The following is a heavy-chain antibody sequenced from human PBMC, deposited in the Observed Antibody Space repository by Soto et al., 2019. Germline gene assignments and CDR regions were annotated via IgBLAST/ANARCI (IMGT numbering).Heavy chain of an antibody. V-gene: IGHV1-46*01. CDR1: GYTFTSYY. CDR3: ARDREHFGYSSGFDY. J-gene: IGHJ4*02. D-gene: IGHD6-19*01. Sequence: ASVKVSCKASGYTFTSYYMHWVRQAPGQGLEWMGIINPSGGSTSYAQKFQGRVTMTRDTSTSTVYMELSSLRSEDTAVYYCARDREHFGYSSGFDYWGQGTLVTVSS. CDR2: INPSGGST.